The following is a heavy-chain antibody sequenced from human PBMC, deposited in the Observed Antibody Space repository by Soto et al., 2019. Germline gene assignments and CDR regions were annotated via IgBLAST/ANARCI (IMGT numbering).Heavy chain of an antibody. CDR3: ARAEFVPAAFHAGPLDY. CDR2: IYYSGST. V-gene: IGHV4-31*03. CDR1: GGSISSGGYY. D-gene: IGHD2-2*01. J-gene: IGHJ4*02. Sequence: QVQLQESGPGLVKPSQTLSLTCTVSGGSISSGGYYWSWIRQHPGKGLEWIGYIYYSGSTYYNPSLKSRVTISVDTSKNQFSLKLSSVTAADTAVYYCARAEFVPAAFHAGPLDYWGQGTLVTVSS.